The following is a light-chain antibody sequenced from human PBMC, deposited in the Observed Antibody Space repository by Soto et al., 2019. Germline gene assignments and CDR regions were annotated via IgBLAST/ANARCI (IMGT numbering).Light chain of an antibody. Sequence: QSALTQPASVSGSPGQSITISCTETSSDVAEYKYVSWYQQHPGRAPKLIIYDVSNRPSGVSNRFSGSKSGSTASLTISGLQAEDEADYYCSAYTTSTHVFGTGTKVTVL. CDR1: SSDVAEYKY. J-gene: IGLJ1*01. CDR2: DVS. V-gene: IGLV2-14*03. CDR3: SAYTTSTHV.